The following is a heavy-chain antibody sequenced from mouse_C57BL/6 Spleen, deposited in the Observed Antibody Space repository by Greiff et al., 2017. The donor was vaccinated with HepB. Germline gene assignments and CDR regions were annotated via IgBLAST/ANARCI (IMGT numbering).Heavy chain of an antibody. CDR2: IYPGDGDT. CDR1: GYAFSSSW. D-gene: IGHD1-1*01. CDR3: AFTTDPWYFDV. J-gene: IGHJ1*03. V-gene: IGHV1-82*01. Sequence: QVHVKQSGPELVKPGASVKISCKASGYAFSSSWMNWVKQRPGKGLEWIGRIYPGDGDTNYNGKFKGKATLTADKSSSTAYMQLSSLTSEDSAVYFCAFTTDPWYFDVWGTGTTVTVSS.